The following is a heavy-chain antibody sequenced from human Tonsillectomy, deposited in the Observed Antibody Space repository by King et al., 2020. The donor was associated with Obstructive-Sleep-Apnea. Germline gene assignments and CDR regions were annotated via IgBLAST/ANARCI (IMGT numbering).Heavy chain of an antibody. J-gene: IGHJ4*02. Sequence: QLVQSGAEVRKPGASVKVSCKTSGYTFSSYYMNWVRQAPGQRLEWMGMINPMGGETRYTQKFKGRITLTRDTSTSTVYMDRSSLKSEETAVYYFARGSTVANRAISYWGQGTLVTVSS. D-gene: IGHD4-17*01. CDR2: INPMGGET. CDR1: GYTFSSYY. V-gene: IGHV1-46*01. CDR3: ARGSTVANRAISY.